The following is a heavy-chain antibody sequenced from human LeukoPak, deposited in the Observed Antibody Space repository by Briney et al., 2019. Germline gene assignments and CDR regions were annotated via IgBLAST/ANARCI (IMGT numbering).Heavy chain of an antibody. CDR2: IIPIFGTA. CDR3: AREPPLLENSGRRHSNWHFDL. J-gene: IGHJ2*01. V-gene: IGHV1-69*05. Sequence: GASVKVSCKASGGTFSSYAISWVRQAPGQALQWMGRIIPIFGTANYAQKFQGRVTTSTGHSTSTAYLALSSLKSDDTAVYYCAREPPLLENSGRRHSNWHFDLWGRGTLVTVSS. CDR1: GGTFSSYA. D-gene: IGHD6-19*01.